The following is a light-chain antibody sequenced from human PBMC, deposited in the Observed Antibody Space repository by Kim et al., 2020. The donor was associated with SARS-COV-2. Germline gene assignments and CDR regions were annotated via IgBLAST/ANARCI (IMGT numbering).Light chain of an antibody. CDR2: ARN. Sequence: SSELTQDPAVSVALGQTVRITCQGDNLRMYYASWYQQKPGQAPTLVIFARNNRPSGIPYRFSGSSSGNTASLTITGAQAEDEADYYCKSRDSSGNLLVFGGGTQLTVL. CDR1: NLRMYY. CDR3: KSRDSSGNLLV. J-gene: IGLJ2*01. V-gene: IGLV3-19*01.